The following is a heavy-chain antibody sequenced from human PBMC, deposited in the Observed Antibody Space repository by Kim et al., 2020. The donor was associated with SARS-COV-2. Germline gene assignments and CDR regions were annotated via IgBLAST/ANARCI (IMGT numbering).Heavy chain of an antibody. CDR2: IGTAGDT. Sequence: GGSLRLSCAASGFTFSSYDMHWVRQATGKGLEWVSAIGTAGDTYYPGSVKGRFTISRENAKNSLYLQMNSLRAGDTAVYYCARDRGSRGRGAFDIWGQGTMVTVSS. V-gene: IGHV3-13*04. CDR3: ARDRGSRGRGAFDI. J-gene: IGHJ3*02. CDR1: GFTFSSYD. D-gene: IGHD3-10*01.